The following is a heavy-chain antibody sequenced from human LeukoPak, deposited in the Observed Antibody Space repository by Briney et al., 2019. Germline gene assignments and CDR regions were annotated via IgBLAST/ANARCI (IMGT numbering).Heavy chain of an antibody. J-gene: IGHJ3*02. D-gene: IGHD3-10*01. CDR1: GGSISSYY. CDR3: ARRGYYYGSGSYRDAFDI. Sequence: SETLSLTCTVSGGSISSYYWSWIRQPPGKGLEWIWYIYYSGSTNYNLSLKSRVTISVDTYKKQFSLKLSSVTAADTAVYYCARRGYYYGSGSYRDAFDIWGQGTMVTVSS. V-gene: IGHV4-59*08. CDR2: IYYSGST.